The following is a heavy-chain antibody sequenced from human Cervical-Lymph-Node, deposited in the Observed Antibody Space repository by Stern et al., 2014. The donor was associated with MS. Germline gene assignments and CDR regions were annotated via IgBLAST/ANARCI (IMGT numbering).Heavy chain of an antibody. J-gene: IGHJ4*02. CDR3: ARELSGYHSGEMGL. D-gene: IGHD5-12*01. V-gene: IGHV4-31*01. CDR1: GDSVRNAGYY. Sequence: QVQLVESGPGLVQPSQTLSLTCTVSGDSVRNAGYYWTWIRQRPGQGLEWMGFVFYTGSTFYSPSLQSPITISIDTSQNQFSLTLRSVTAADTAVYYCARELSGYHSGEMGLWGQGILVTVSS. CDR2: VFYTGST.